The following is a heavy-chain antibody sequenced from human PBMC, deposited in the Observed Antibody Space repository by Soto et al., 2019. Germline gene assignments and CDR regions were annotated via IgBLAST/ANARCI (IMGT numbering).Heavy chain of an antibody. CDR2: IKSKTDGGTT. CDR3: TTDRYYYDSSGYPSYFDY. D-gene: IGHD3-22*01. CDR1: GFTFSNAW. Sequence: GGSLRLSCASSGFTFSNAWMNWVRQAPGKGLEWVGRIKSKTDGGTTDYAAPVKGRFTISRDDSKNTLYLQMNSLKTEDTAVYYCTTDRYYYDSSGYPSYFDYWGQGTLVTVSS. J-gene: IGHJ4*02. V-gene: IGHV3-15*07.